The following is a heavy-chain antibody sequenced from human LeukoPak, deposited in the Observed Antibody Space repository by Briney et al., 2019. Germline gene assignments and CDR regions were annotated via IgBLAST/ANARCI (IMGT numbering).Heavy chain of an antibody. CDR3: AKEPITIFGVVNLFDY. CDR1: GFIFSIYD. Sequence: GVSLRLFCAACGFIFSIYDMIWVSQAPGKALEWVSAISGSGGSTYYADSVKGRFTISRDNSKNRLYLQMNSLRAEDTAVYYCAKEPITIFGVVNLFDYWGQGTLVTVSS. D-gene: IGHD3-3*01. V-gene: IGHV3-23*01. CDR2: ISGSGGST. J-gene: IGHJ4*02.